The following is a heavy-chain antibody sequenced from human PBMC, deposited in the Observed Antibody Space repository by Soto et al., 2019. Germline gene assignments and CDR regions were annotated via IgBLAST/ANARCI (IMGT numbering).Heavy chain of an antibody. CDR2: INHSGST. CDR3: ATVYNWNYETPFDY. V-gene: IGHV4-34*01. CDR1: GGSFSGYY. J-gene: IGHJ4*02. D-gene: IGHD1-7*01. Sequence: SETLSLTCAVYGGSFSGYYWSWIRQPPGKGLEWIGEINHSGSTNYNPSLKSRVTISVDTSKNQFSLKLSSVTAADTAVYYCATVYNWNYETPFDYWGQGTLVTVSS.